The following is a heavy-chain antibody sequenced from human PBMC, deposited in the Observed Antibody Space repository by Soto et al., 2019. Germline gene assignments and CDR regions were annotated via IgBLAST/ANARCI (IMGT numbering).Heavy chain of an antibody. V-gene: IGHV4-31*03. CDR3: ARDFYYGSGSFRYYYGMDV. D-gene: IGHD3-10*01. J-gene: IGHJ6*02. CDR1: GGSISSGGYY. CDR2: IYYSGST. Sequence: SETLSLTCTVSGGSISSGGYYWSWIRQHPGKGLEWIGYIYYSGSTYYNPSLKSRVTISVDTSKNQFSLKLSSVTAADTAVYYCARDFYYGSGSFRYYYGMDVWGQGTTVPVSS.